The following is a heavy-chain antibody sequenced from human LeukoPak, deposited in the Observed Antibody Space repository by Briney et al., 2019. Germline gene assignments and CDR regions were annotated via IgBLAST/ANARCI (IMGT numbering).Heavy chain of an antibody. Sequence: GGSLRLSCAASGFTFSSYAMSWVRQAPGKGLEGVSAISGSGGSTYYADSVKGRFTISRDNSKNTLYLQMTSLRAEDRAVYYCAKVTSMIVVVRGAFDIWGQGTMVTVSS. V-gene: IGHV3-23*01. J-gene: IGHJ3*02. CDR1: GFTFSSYA. CDR3: AKVTSMIVVVRGAFDI. CDR2: ISGSGGST. D-gene: IGHD3-22*01.